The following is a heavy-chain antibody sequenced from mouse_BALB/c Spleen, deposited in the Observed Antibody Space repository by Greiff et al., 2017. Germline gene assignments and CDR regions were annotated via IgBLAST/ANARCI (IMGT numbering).Heavy chain of an antibody. CDR2: ISSGSSTI. Sequence: EVKVEESGGGLVQPGGSRKLSCAASGFTFSSFGMHWVRQAPEKGLEWVAYISSGSSTIYYADTVKGRFTISRDNPKNTLFLQMTSLRSEDTAMYYCARSDPWVAYWGQGTLVTVSA. CDR3: ARSDPWVAY. CDR1: GFTFSSFG. V-gene: IGHV5-17*02. J-gene: IGHJ3*01.